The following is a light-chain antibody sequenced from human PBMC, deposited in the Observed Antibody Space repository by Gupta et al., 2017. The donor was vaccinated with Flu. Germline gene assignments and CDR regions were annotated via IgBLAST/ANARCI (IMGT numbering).Light chain of an antibody. J-gene: IGKJ2*01. CDR3: MQALQYPGKYT. Sequence: DIVMTQSPVSLTVTPGESASISCRSSQSLLHSNGYNYLDWYLQKPGQSPQLLIYVASNRASGVPDRFRGSGAGTDFTLKISRVEADDVGVYYCMQALQYPGKYTFGQGTKLEIK. V-gene: IGKV2-28*01. CDR1: QSLLHSNGYNY. CDR2: VAS.